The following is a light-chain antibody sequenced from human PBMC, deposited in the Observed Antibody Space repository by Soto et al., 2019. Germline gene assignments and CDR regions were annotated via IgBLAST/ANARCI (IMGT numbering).Light chain of an antibody. CDR3: QKYNSAPWT. CDR1: QAISNY. Sequence: DIQMTQSPSSLSASVGDRVTITCRASQAISNYLALYQQRPGKVPKLLIYAASTLQSGVPSRFSGSGSETDFTLTISSLQPEDVATYYCQKYNSAPWTFGQGTKVEIK. J-gene: IGKJ1*01. V-gene: IGKV1-27*01. CDR2: AAS.